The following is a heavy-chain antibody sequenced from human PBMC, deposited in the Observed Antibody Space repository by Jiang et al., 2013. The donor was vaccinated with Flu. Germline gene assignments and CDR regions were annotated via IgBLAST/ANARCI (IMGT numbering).Heavy chain of an antibody. J-gene: IGHJ4*02. CDR1: GGSISSYY. V-gene: IGHV4-59*08. D-gene: IGHD6-6*01. CDR2: TYYGGTT. CDR3: ARGPGAARPYY. Sequence: SGPGLVKPSETLSLTCTVSGGSISSYYWSWIRQPPGKGLEWVGYTYYGGTTSYNPSLKSRVTISADTSKNLFSLKLSSVTAADTAVYYCARGPGAARPYYWGQGTLVTVSS.